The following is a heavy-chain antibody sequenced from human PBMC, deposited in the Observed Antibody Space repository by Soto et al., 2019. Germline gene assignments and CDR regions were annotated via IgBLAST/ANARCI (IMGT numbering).Heavy chain of an antibody. Sequence: SVKVSCKASGGTFSSYTINWVRQAPGQGLEWLGRIIPILGIANYAQKFQGRVTITADKSTSTAYMELSSLRSEDTAVYYCARSGEAYYYDSSGYYSGYWGQGTQVTVSS. J-gene: IGHJ4*02. CDR1: GGTFSSYT. CDR3: ARSGEAYYYDSSGYYSGY. V-gene: IGHV1-69*02. CDR2: IIPILGIA. D-gene: IGHD3-22*01.